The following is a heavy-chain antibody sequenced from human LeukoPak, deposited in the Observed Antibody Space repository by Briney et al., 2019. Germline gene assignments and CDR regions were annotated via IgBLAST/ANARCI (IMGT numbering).Heavy chain of an antibody. CDR1: GFTITNAR. D-gene: IGHD2-2*01. CDR2: ISRMGVTT. Sequence: GGSLRLSCAASGFTITNARMGWVRQAPGKGLEWVSGISRMGVTTYYADSVKGRFTISRDTSKNTLYLQMNTLRPEDTAVYYCAKEEVPNDYWGQGTLVTVSS. CDR3: AKEEVPNDY. J-gene: IGHJ4*02. V-gene: IGHV3-23*01.